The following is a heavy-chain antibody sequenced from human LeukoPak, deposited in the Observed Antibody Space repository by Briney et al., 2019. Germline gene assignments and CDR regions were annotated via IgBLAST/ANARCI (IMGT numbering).Heavy chain of an antibody. CDR3: ARERYFDWLSGSGDY. CDR2: IYYSGST. V-gene: IGHV4-39*07. Sequence: SEAPPLPCSVSGGSIISSSYYWGWIRQPPGKGLEWIGRIYYSGSTYYNPSLKSRVTISVDTSKNQFSLKLSSVTAADTAVYYCARERYFDWLSGSGDYWGQGTLVTVSS. D-gene: IGHD3-9*01. J-gene: IGHJ4*02. CDR1: GGSIISSSYY.